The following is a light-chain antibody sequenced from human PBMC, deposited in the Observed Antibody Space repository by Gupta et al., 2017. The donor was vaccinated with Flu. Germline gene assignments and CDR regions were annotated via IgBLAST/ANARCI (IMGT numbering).Light chain of an antibody. CDR2: NLS. V-gene: IGKV1-5*03. CDR1: PSIGSW. J-gene: IGKJ1*01. CDR3: QLDNGYREA. Sequence: IQMTQSPSTLSASVGDRVTIIVLASPSIGSWLASSQQNLVIDPKLLIYNLSSSVSGVLSRFSGCGSAREMSLTIISLLRDDFAISYFQLDNGYREAFGQGTKVEIK.